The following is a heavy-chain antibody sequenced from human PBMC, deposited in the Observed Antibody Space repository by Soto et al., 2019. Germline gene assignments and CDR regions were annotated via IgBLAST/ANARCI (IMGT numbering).Heavy chain of an antibody. CDR2: INPKSGGT. CDR1: GDTFTANY. Sequence: ASVKVSCKASGDTFTANYIHWVRQAPGQGFEWMGWINPKSGGTNYPQKFQGRVTMTRDTSKNQFSLKLSSVTAADTAVYYCARGSGWFDPWGQGTLVTVS. CDR3: ARGSGWFDP. J-gene: IGHJ5*02. V-gene: IGHV1-2*02.